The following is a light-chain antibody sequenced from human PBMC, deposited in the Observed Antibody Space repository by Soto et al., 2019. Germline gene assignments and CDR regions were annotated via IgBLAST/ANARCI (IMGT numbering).Light chain of an antibody. CDR1: QSVSSNS. CDR3: QQYSSSSWT. V-gene: IGKV3-20*01. CDR2: GTS. Sequence: EIVLTQSPGTLSLSPGERATLSCRASQSVSSNSLVWFQQKPGQAPRLLIYGTSSRATGIPDRFSGSGSGTDFTLTISRLEPEDFAVYYCQQYSSSSWTFGQGTKVEIK. J-gene: IGKJ1*01.